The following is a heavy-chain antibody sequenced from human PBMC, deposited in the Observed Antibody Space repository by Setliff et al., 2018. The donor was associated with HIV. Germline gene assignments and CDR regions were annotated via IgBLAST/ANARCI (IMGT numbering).Heavy chain of an antibody. CDR3: ARDGPAGGIDY. D-gene: IGHD1-26*01. CDR1: GFTFSIYE. Sequence: GSLRLSCAASGFTFSIYEMNWVRQAPGKGLEWVSYMTASGSKIYYADSVKGRFTISRDNAKNSLSLQMNSLRADDTAIYYCARDGPAGGIDYWGQGTLVTVSS. J-gene: IGHJ4*02. CDR2: MTASGSKI. V-gene: IGHV3-48*03.